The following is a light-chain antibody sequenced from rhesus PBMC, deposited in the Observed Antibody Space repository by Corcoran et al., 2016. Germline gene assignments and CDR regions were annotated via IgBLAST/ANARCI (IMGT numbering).Light chain of an antibody. CDR1: QSLLDSEVGNTY. CDR2: AVS. CDR3: MQGIDYPYT. J-gene: IGKJ2*01. Sequence: IVMTQTPLYLPVTPGEPASISCRSSQSLLDSEVGNTYLEWYLQKPGQYPNALLYAVSNRAYCVPYRFSCSGSNTDFTLKISRVEPDDVGIYYCMQGIDYPYTFGQGTKLEIK. V-gene: IGKV2S20*01.